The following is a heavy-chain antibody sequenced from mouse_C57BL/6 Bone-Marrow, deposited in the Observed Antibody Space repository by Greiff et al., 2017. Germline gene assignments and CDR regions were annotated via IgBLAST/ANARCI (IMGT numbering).Heavy chain of an antibody. D-gene: IGHD1-1*01. CDR2: ISSGGDYI. Sequence: EVMLVESGEGLVKPGGSLKLSCAASGFTFSSYAMSWVRQTPEKRLEWVAYISSGGDYIYYADTVKGRFTISRDNSRNTLYLQMSSLKSEDTAMYYCTGDITTAGDYWGQGAVVTVSA. V-gene: IGHV5-9-1*02. CDR3: TGDITTAGDY. CDR1: GFTFSSYA. J-gene: IGHJ3*01.